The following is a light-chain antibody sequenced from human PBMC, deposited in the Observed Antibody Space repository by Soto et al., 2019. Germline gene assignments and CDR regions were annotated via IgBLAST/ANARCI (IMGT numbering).Light chain of an antibody. J-gene: IGLJ1*01. CDR2: DVS. CDR3: NSYTSRSTYV. Sequence: TSSDVGGYNYVSWYQQHPGKAPKLMLYDVSNRPSGVSSRFSGSKSGNTASLTISGLQAEDKAEYYCNSYTSRSTYVFGTGTKVTVL. V-gene: IGLV2-14*04. CDR1: SSDVGGYNY.